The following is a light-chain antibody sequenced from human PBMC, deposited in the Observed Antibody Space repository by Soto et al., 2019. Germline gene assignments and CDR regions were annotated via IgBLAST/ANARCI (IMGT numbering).Light chain of an antibody. CDR1: SSDVGGYNY. V-gene: IGLV2-8*01. CDR2: EVN. Sequence: QSVLTQPPSASGSPGQSVTISCTGTSSDVGGYNYVSWYQHHPGKAPKFMIYEVNKRPSGVPDRFSGSKSGNTASLTVSGPQAEDEADYYCSSYAGSNNLVFGGGTKLTVL. J-gene: IGLJ3*02. CDR3: SSYAGSNNLV.